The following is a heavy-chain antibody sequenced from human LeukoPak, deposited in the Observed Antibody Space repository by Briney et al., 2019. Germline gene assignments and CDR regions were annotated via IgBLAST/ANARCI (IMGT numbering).Heavy chain of an antibody. CDR1: GGSISTYY. D-gene: IGHD6-6*01. Sequence: SETLSLTCTVSGGSISTYYWNWIRQPPGKGLEWIGYIYHSGSTNYNPSLQSRVTISVDTSKNQFSLNLNSVIAADTAVYYCARGGAARLHFQNWGQGTLVTVSS. V-gene: IGHV4-59*01. CDR3: ARGGAARLHFQN. CDR2: IYHSGST. J-gene: IGHJ1*01.